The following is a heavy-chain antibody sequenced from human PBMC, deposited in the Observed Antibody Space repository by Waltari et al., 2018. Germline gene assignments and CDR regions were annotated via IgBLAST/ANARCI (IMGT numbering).Heavy chain of an antibody. CDR3: AKARDYYDSSGVFDY. V-gene: IGHV3-43*01. Sequence: EVQLVESGRVVVQPGGSLRLSCAASGFTFDVYTMHWVRQAPGKGLEWVSLISWDGGSTYYADSVKGRFTISRDNSKNSLYLQMNSLRTEDTALYYCAKARDYYDSSGVFDYWGQGTLVTVSS. CDR1: GFTFDVYT. D-gene: IGHD3-22*01. J-gene: IGHJ4*02. CDR2: ISWDGGST.